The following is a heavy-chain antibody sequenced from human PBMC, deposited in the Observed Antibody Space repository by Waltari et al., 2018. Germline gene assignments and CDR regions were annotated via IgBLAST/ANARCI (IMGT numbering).Heavy chain of an antibody. J-gene: IGHJ3*02. CDR2: IVVGSGNT. Sequence: QMQLVQSGPEVKKPGTSVKVSCKASGFTFTSSAMQRVRQARGQRLEWIGWIVVGSGNTNYAQKFQERVTITRDMSTSTAYMELSSLRSEDTAVYYCAAEGNPQFGTFDAFDIWGQGTMVTVSS. V-gene: IGHV1-58*02. CDR1: GFTFTSSA. CDR3: AAEGNPQFGTFDAFDI. D-gene: IGHD3-16*01.